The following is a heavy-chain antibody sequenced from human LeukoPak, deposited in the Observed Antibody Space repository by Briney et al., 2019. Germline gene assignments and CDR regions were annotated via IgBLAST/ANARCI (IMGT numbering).Heavy chain of an antibody. CDR3: ARPRLEYCSGGSCFDAFDI. J-gene: IGHJ3*02. CDR2: ISGSGGST. V-gene: IGHV3-23*01. D-gene: IGHD2-15*01. Sequence: GGSLRLSCAASGLTFSSYGMSWVRQAPGKGLDWVSGISGSGGSTYYADSVKGRFTISRDNSKNTLFLQMNSLTAEDTAIYSCARPRLEYCSGGSCFDAFDIWGQGTMVTVSS. CDR1: GLTFSSYG.